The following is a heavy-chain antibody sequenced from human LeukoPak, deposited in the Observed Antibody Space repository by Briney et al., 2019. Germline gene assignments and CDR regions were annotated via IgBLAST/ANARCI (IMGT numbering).Heavy chain of an antibody. CDR1: GFTVSSNY. V-gene: IGHV3-53*01. Sequence: GGSLRLSCAASGFTVSSNYMSWVRQAPGKGLEWVSVIYSGGSTYYADSVKGRFTISKDNSKNTLYLQMNSLRAEDTAVYYCAREPWSGGPFDYWGQGTLVTVSS. D-gene: IGHD3-10*01. CDR2: IYSGGST. CDR3: AREPWSGGPFDY. J-gene: IGHJ4*02.